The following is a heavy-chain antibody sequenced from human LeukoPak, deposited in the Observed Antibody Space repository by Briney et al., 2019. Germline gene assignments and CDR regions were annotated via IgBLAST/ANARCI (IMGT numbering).Heavy chain of an antibody. Sequence: ASVKVSCKASGSFSDHYIHWIRQAPGHGPEWLGWINPKSGDTNYGQKFQDRVTMTRDTSTTTVYMELSSLTSHDTALFYCARGASGTLRSFDWLTQEPLDFWGQGTLVTVSS. V-gene: IGHV1-2*02. CDR1: GSFSDHY. J-gene: IGHJ4*02. CDR2: INPKSGDT. CDR3: ARGASGTLRSFDWLTQEPLDF. D-gene: IGHD3-10*01.